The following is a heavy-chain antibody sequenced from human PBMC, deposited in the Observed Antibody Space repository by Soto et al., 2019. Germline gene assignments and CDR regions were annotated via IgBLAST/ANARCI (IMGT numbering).Heavy chain of an antibody. D-gene: IGHD6-6*01. CDR2: ISWNSGNI. Sequence: DVQLVESGGKLVQPGRSLRLSCSASGFIFDDYGMNWVRQAPGKGLEWVSGISWNSGNIGYADSVKGRFTILRDNAKNSLFLEMNSLRADDTALYYCAKSMYSSSSYYYYGMDVWGQGTTVTVSS. J-gene: IGHJ6*02. CDR3: AKSMYSSSSYYYYGMDV. V-gene: IGHV3-9*01. CDR1: GFIFDDYG.